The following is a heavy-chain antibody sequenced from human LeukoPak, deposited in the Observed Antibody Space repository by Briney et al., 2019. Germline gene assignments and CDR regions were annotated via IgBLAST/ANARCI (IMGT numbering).Heavy chain of an antibody. Sequence: PGGSLRLSCSASGFTFSSYWMSWVRQAPGKGLEWVANIKQDGSEKYYADSVKGRFTISRDNAKNSLYLQMNSLRAEDTAVYYCARDPGYPYYFDYWGQETLVTVSS. J-gene: IGHJ4*02. CDR1: GFTFSSYW. D-gene: IGHD3-16*02. V-gene: IGHV3-7*01. CDR3: ARDPGYPYYFDY. CDR2: IKQDGSEK.